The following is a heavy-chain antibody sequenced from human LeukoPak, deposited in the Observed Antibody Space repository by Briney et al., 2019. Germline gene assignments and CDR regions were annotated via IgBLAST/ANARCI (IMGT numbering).Heavy chain of an antibody. Sequence: GGSLRLSCAASGFTFSSYAMSWVPQAPGKGLEWVSTISGSGDTTYYAGSLKGRFTISRDNSKNTVFLQMNSLRAEDTAVLFCSRDQAYYCSGGSCYSDYWGEGSLVTVSS. CDR2: ISGSGDTT. J-gene: IGHJ4*02. CDR3: SRDQAYYCSGGSCYSDY. D-gene: IGHD2-15*01. CDR1: GFTFSSYA. V-gene: IGHV3-23*01.